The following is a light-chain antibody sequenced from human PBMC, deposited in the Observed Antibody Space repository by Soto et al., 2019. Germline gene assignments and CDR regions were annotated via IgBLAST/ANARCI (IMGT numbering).Light chain of an antibody. CDR1: QSISSW. J-gene: IGKJ1*01. V-gene: IGKV1-5*03. CDR3: QQYNSYSWT. Sequence: DIKMTQSPSTLSASVGGTVTITCRASQSISSWLAWYQQKPGKAPKLLIYKASSLESGVPSRFSGSRSGTECTLTISSLQPDDFATYYCQQYNSYSWTFGQGTKVDIK. CDR2: KAS.